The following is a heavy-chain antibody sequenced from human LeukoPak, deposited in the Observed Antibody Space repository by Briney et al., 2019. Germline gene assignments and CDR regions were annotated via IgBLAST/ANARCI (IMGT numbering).Heavy chain of an antibody. Sequence: ASVKVSCKASGYTFTNYYIHWVRQAPGQGLEWVGIINPSIGDTKNAQKFQGRVTITADESTSTAYMELSSLRSEDTAVYYCARDGNYGDYGVADAFDIWGQGTMVTVSS. D-gene: IGHD4-17*01. CDR2: INPSIGDT. CDR3: ARDGNYGDYGVADAFDI. CDR1: GYTFTNYY. J-gene: IGHJ3*02. V-gene: IGHV1-46*01.